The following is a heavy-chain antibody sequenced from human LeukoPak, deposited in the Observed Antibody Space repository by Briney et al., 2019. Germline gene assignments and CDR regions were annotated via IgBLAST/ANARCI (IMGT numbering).Heavy chain of an antibody. CDR3: ARDASGGYDSGY. D-gene: IGHD5-12*01. CDR2: ISSSSGYI. Sequence: PGGSLRLSCAASGFTFRSYAMSWVRQAPGKGLEWVSSISSSSGYIYYADSVKGRFTISRDNAKNSLYLQMNSLRAEDTAVYYCARDASGGYDSGYWGQGTLVTVSS. J-gene: IGHJ4*02. V-gene: IGHV3-21*01. CDR1: GFTFRSYA.